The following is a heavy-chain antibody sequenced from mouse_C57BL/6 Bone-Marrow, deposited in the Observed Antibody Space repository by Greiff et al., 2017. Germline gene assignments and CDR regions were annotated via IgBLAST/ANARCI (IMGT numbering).Heavy chain of an antibody. CDR3: ARKRIFTTVVGFDY. V-gene: IGHV8-12*01. CDR1: GFSLSTSGMG. CDR2: IYWDDDK. Sequence: QVTLKESGPGILQSSQTLSLTCSFSGFSLSTSGMGVSWIRQPSGKGLEWLAHIYWDDDKRYNPSLKSRLTIPKDTSRNQVFLKITSVDTADTATYYCARKRIFTTVVGFDYWGQGTTLTVSS. D-gene: IGHD1-1*01. J-gene: IGHJ2*01.